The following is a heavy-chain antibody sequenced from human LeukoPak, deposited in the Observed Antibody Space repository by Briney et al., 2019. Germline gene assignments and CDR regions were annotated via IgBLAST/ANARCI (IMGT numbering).Heavy chain of an antibody. CDR3: ARWNEYYYDSSGYYSMENQGAFDI. CDR1: GYTFTSYG. V-gene: IGHV1-18*01. J-gene: IGHJ3*02. Sequence: ASVKVSCKASGYTFTSYGISWVRQAPGQGLEWMGWISAYNGNTNYAQKLQGRVTMTTDTSTSTAYMELRSLRSDDTAVYYCARWNEYYYDSSGYYSMENQGAFDIWGQGTMVTVSS. CDR2: ISAYNGNT. D-gene: IGHD3-22*01.